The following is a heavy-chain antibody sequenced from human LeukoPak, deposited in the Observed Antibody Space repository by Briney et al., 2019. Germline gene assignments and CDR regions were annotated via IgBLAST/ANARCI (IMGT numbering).Heavy chain of an antibody. CDR3: ANAIAVAGTGFDY. CDR1: GFTFSIYA. D-gene: IGHD6-19*01. Sequence: PGGSLRLSCAASGFTFSIYAMSWVRQAPGKGLEWVSAISGSGGSTYYADSVKGRFTIFRDNSKNTLYLQMNSLRAEDTAVYYCANAIAVAGTGFDYWGQGTLVTVSS. J-gene: IGHJ4*02. CDR2: ISGSGGST. V-gene: IGHV3-23*01.